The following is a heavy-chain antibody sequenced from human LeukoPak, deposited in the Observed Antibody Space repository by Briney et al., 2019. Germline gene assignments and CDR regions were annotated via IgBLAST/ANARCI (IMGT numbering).Heavy chain of an antibody. CDR3: ARTRVRYYYDSSGYYFDY. D-gene: IGHD3-22*01. V-gene: IGHV4-61*05. J-gene: IGHJ4*02. Sequence: SETLSLTCTVSGGSISSSSYYWGWIRQPPGKGLEWIGYIYYSGSTNYNPSLKSRVTISVDTSKNQFSLKLSSVTAADTAVYYCARTRVRYYYDSSGYYFDYWGQGTLVTVSS. CDR2: IYYSGST. CDR1: GGSISSSSYY.